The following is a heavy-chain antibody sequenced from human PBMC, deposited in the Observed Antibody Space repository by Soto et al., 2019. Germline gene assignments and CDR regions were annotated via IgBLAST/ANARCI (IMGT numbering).Heavy chain of an antibody. Sequence: EVQLLESGGGLVQPGGSLRLSCEASGFTFSNFAMNWVRQAPGKGLEWVSTISNSGDATYYSDSVRGRFTISRDNSKNTLHLQMSSLRADDTAVYYGANDDRTGYDSTLDYWGQGTLVTVSS. J-gene: IGHJ4*02. D-gene: IGHD3-22*01. V-gene: IGHV3-23*01. CDR2: ISNSGDAT. CDR3: ANDDRTGYDSTLDY. CDR1: GFTFSNFA.